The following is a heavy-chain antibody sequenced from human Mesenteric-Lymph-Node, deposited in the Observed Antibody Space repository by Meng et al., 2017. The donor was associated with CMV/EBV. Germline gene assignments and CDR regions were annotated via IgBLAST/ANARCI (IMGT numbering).Heavy chain of an antibody. V-gene: IGHV3-53*01. Sequence: GESLKISCGASGFTLSSCEMNWVRQAPGKGLEWVSVIYNDGRTYYADSVKGRFTISSDNSKNTLYLHMNSLKAEDTAVYYCARSGGSYPNDYWGQGTLVTVSS. CDR2: IYNDGRT. CDR1: GFTLSSCE. CDR3: ARSGGSYPNDY. J-gene: IGHJ4*02. D-gene: IGHD1-26*01.